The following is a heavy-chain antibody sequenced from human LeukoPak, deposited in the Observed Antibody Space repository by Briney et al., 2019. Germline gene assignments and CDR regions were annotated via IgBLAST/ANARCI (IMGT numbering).Heavy chain of an antibody. Sequence: ASVKVSCKASGYTFNQYGISWVRQAPGQGLEWMGWISACNGHTDYAQKLQGRVTMTTDTSTTTVYMELRSLRSDDTAVYYCARDQREYGMDVWGQGTTVTVSS. CDR2: ISACNGHT. CDR3: ARDQREYGMDV. J-gene: IGHJ6*02. V-gene: IGHV1-18*01. CDR1: GYTFNQYG.